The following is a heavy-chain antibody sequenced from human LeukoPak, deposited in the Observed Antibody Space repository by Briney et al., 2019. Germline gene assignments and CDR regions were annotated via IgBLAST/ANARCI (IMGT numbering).Heavy chain of an antibody. V-gene: IGHV1-8*02. J-gene: IGHJ4*02. D-gene: IGHD3-10*01. CDR1: GYTFTSYG. CDR2: MNPNSGNT. Sequence: ASVNVSCKASGYTFTSYGISGVRQATGQGLEWMGWMNPNSGNTGYAQKFQGRVTMTRNTSISTAYMELSSLRSEDTAVYYCASYSYYYGSGSYIHWGQGSLVTVSS. CDR3: ASYSYYYGSGSYIH.